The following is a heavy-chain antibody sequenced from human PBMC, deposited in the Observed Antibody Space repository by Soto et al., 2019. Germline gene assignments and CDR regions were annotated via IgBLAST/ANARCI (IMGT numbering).Heavy chain of an antibody. CDR2: ISGSGAGS. D-gene: IGHD3-3*01. CDR3: ARDRRTIFGVVNYKWFDP. CDR1: GFTFSDYY. Sequence: AGSLRLSCAASGFTFSDYYMSWIRRAPGKGLEWVSTISGSGAGSFYADSVKGRFTISRDNAKNSLYLQMNSLRAEDTAVYYCARDRRTIFGVVNYKWFDPWGQGTLVTVSS. V-gene: IGHV3-11*04. J-gene: IGHJ5*02.